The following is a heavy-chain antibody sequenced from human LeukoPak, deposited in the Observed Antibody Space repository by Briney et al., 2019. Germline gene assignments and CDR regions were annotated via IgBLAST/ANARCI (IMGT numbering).Heavy chain of an antibody. CDR3: TKDRRQWVVPYFDS. V-gene: IGHV3-23*01. CDR2: ISSGGNT. CDR1: GFRLSDYD. J-gene: IGHJ4*02. D-gene: IGHD6-19*01. Sequence: GGSLRLSCAASGFRLSDYDMNWVRHTPGKGLEWVSGISSGGNTQYTDSVKGRFTVSRDNSKNTLHLQMDSLRAEDTAIYYCTKDRRQWVVPYFDSWGQGTVVTVSS.